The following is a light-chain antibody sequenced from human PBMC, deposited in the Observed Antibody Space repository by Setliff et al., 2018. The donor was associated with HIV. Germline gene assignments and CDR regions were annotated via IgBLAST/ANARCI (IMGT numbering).Light chain of an antibody. V-gene: IGLV2-11*01. Sequence: QSVLTRPRSVSGSPGQSVTFSCTGSSSDVGSYNYVSWYQQHPGKAPKLIIYDVSKRPSGVPDRFSGSKSGDTASLSISGLQSEDEADYYCCSYAGTYTYIFGTGTKVTVL. J-gene: IGLJ1*01. CDR2: DVS. CDR1: SSDVGSYNY. CDR3: CSYAGTYTYI.